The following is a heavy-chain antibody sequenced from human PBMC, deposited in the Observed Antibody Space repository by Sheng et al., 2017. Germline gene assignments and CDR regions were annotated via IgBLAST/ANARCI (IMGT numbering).Heavy chain of an antibody. CDR2: ISAYNGNT. Sequence: QVQLVQSGAEVKKPGASVKVSCKASGYTFTSYGISWVRQAPGQGLEWMGWISAYNGNTNYAQKLQGRVTMTTDTSTSTAYMELRSLRSDDTAVYYCARVIVPAAAHTNYYYYYMDVWGKGTTVTVSS. J-gene: IGHJ6*03. CDR1: GYTFTSYG. V-gene: IGHV1-18*01. CDR3: ARVIVPAAAHTNYYYYYMDV. D-gene: IGHD2-2*01.